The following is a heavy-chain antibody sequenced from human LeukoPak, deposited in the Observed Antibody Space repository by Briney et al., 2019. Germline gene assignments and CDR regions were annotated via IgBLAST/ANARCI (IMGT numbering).Heavy chain of an antibody. CDR1: GFTFSSYW. CDR3: AKDRYSSSWYVFDY. J-gene: IGHJ4*02. V-gene: IGHV3-74*01. D-gene: IGHD6-13*01. CDR2: IKSDGST. Sequence: GGSLRLSCAASGFTFSSYWMHWVRQTPGKGLVWVSRIKSDGSTIYADSVKGRFTISRDNAKNTLYLQMNSLRAEDTAVYYCAKDRYSSSWYVFDYWGQGTLVTVSS.